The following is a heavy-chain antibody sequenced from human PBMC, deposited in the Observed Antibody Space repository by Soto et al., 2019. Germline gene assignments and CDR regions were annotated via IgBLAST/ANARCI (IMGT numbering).Heavy chain of an antibody. J-gene: IGHJ6*02. D-gene: IGHD1-1*01. CDR3: ARDSCAGRVHSYGMDV. V-gene: IGHV1-18*01. CDR2: ISAYNGNT. Sequence: QVQLVQSGAGVKKPGASVKVSCKASGYTFTSYGISWVRQAPGQGLEWMGWISAYNGNTNYAQKLQGRVTMTTDTSTSTAYMELRSLRSDDTAVYYCARDSCAGRVHSYGMDVWGQGTTVTVSS. CDR1: GYTFTSYG.